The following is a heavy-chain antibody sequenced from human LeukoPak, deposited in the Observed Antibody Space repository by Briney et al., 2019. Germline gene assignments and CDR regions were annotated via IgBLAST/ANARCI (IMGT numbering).Heavy chain of an antibody. Sequence: NPSETLSLTCTVSGVSISSYYWSWIRQPPGKGLEWIGYIYYSGSTNYNPSLKSRVTISVDTSKNQFSLKLSSVTAADTAVYYCARGPYSGSYYVNYFDYWGQGTLVTVSS. CDR1: GVSISSYY. V-gene: IGHV4-59*01. J-gene: IGHJ4*02. CDR3: ARGPYSGSYYVNYFDY. CDR2: IYYSGST. D-gene: IGHD1-26*01.